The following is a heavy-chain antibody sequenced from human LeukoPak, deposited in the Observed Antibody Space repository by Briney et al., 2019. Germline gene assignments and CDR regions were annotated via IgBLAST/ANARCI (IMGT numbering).Heavy chain of an antibody. J-gene: IGHJ4*02. D-gene: IGHD3-10*01. V-gene: IGHV3-9*01. CDR1: GFTFDDYA. Sequence: PGGSLRLSCAASGFTFDDYAMHWVRHAPGKGLEWVSGISWNSGSIGYADSVKGRFTISRDNAKNSLYLQMNSLQSEDTAVYYCARAGSYSPLDHWGQGTLVTVSS. CDR2: ISWNSGSI. CDR3: ARAGSYSPLDH.